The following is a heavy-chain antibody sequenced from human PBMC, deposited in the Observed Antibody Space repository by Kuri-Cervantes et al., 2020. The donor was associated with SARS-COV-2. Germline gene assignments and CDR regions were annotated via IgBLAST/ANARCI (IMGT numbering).Heavy chain of an antibody. Sequence: GESLKISCKGSGYRFTTFWVAWVRQMSGKGLEWMGIIYPGDSDTRYSPSFQGQVTISADKSISTAYLQWSSLKASDTAMYYCARRRGFWSGYPYYFDYWGQGTLVTVSS. CDR1: GYRFTTFW. J-gene: IGHJ4*02. CDR3: ARRRGFWSGYPYYFDY. V-gene: IGHV5-51*01. CDR2: IYPGDSDT. D-gene: IGHD3-3*01.